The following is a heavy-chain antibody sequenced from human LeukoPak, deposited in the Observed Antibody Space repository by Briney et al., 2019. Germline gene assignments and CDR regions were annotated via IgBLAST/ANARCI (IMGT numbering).Heavy chain of an antibody. CDR2: IIPIFGTA. CDR3: ASSGVGDYYYYYGMDV. CDR1: GGTFSSYA. D-gene: IGHD2-21*02. Sequence: SVKVSCKASGGTFSSYAISWVRQAPGQGLEWMGGIIPIFGTANYAQKFQGRVTITADESTSTAYMELSSLRSEVTAVYYCASSGVGDYYYYYGMDVWGQGTTVTVSS. J-gene: IGHJ6*02. V-gene: IGHV1-69*13.